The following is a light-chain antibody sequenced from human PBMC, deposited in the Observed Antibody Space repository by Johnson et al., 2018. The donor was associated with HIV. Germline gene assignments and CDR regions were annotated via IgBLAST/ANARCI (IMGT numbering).Light chain of an antibody. CDR2: DNN. CDR3: GTWDSSLSAYV. V-gene: IGLV1-51*01. CDR1: SSNIGNNY. Sequence: QSVLTQPPSVSAAPGQKVTISFSGSSSNIGNNYVSWYQQLPGTAPKLLIYDNNKRPSGIPDRFSGSNSGTSATLGITGLQTGDEADYYCGTWDSSLSAYVFVTGTKVTVL. J-gene: IGLJ1*01.